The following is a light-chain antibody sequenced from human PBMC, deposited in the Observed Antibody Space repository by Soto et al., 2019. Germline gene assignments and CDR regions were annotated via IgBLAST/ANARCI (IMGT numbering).Light chain of an antibody. Sequence: DIQMTQSPSTLSAPAGDRVTITCRASQSISPWLAWYQQKPGKAPKLLIYKASSLQSGVPSRFSGSGSGTEFTLTISNLQPDDFATYYCQQSNSYPWTFGQGTKVDIK. J-gene: IGKJ1*01. CDR1: QSISPW. CDR3: QQSNSYPWT. CDR2: KAS. V-gene: IGKV1-5*03.